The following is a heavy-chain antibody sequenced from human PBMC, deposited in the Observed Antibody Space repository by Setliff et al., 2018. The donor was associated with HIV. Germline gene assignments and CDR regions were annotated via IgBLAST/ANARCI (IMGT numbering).Heavy chain of an antibody. CDR3: ARLRLYVKFGEFYAFDI. Sequence: PGGSLRLSCAASGFTFSSYWMSWVRQAPGKGLEWVANIKQDGSEKYYVDSVKGRFTISRDNAKNSLYLQMNSLRAEDTAVYYCARLRLYVKFGEFYAFDIWGQGTMVTVSS. J-gene: IGHJ3*02. V-gene: IGHV3-7*01. CDR1: GFTFSSYW. CDR2: IKQDGSEK. D-gene: IGHD3-10*01.